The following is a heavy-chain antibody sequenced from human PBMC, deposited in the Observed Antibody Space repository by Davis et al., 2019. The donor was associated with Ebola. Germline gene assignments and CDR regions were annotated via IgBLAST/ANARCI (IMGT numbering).Heavy chain of an antibody. CDR1: GGSFSGYY. V-gene: IGHV4-34*01. Sequence: SETLSLTCAVYGGSFSGYYWNWIRQPPGKGLEWIGEINHSGSTNYNPSLKSRVTISVDTSKNQFSLKLSSVTAADTAVYYCAKISSYYDSGAFYSYAFDIWGQGTMVTVSS. D-gene: IGHD3-22*01. CDR3: AKISSYYDSGAFYSYAFDI. J-gene: IGHJ3*02. CDR2: INHSGST.